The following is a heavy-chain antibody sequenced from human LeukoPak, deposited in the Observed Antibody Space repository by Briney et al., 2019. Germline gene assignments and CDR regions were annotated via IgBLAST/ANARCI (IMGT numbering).Heavy chain of an antibody. Sequence: GESLKISCKGSGYSFTSYWIGWVRQMPGKGLEWMGIIYPGDSDTRYSPSFQGQVTISADKSISTAYMELSRLRSDDTAVYYCARVMVGGFGELLFDYWGQGTLVTVSS. D-gene: IGHD3-10*01. CDR2: IYPGDSDT. V-gene: IGHV5-51*01. CDR3: ARVMVGGFGELLFDY. J-gene: IGHJ4*02. CDR1: GYSFTSYW.